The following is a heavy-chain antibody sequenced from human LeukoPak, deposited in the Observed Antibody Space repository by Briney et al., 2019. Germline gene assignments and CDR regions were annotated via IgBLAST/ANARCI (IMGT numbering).Heavy chain of an antibody. D-gene: IGHD6-13*01. V-gene: IGHV3-7*01. CDR3: ARDLAAGNLYAFDI. CDR2: IKQDGSEK. CDR1: GFTFSSYW. Sequence: GGSLRLSCAASGFTFSSYWMSWVRQAPGKGLEWVANIKQDGSEKYYVDSVKGRFTISRDNAKNSLYLQMNSLRAEDTAVYYCARDLAAGNLYAFDIWGQGTMVTVSS. J-gene: IGHJ3*02.